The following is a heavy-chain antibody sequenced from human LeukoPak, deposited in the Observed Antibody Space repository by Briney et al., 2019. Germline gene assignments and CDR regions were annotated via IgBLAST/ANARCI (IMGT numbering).Heavy chain of an antibody. Sequence: PSETLSLTCTVSGDSITSDYWTWIRQPPGKGLEWIGYIYYSGSTKYNPSLTSRLTISVDTSKNHFSLKLSSLIAADTAVYYCARLLDYDKSSDPDTLDIWGQGTMVTVSS. CDR3: ARLLDYDKSSDPDTLDI. CDR2: IYYSGST. J-gene: IGHJ3*02. V-gene: IGHV4-59*01. CDR1: GDSITSDY. D-gene: IGHD3-22*01.